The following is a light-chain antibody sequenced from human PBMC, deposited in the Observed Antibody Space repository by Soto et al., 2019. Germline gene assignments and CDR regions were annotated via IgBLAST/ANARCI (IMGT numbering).Light chain of an antibody. CDR2: GNN. CDR1: SSNIGSGYD. J-gene: IGLJ2*01. CDR3: QSYDSSLSGSGV. V-gene: IGLV1-40*01. Sequence: SLLTQPPSVSGAPGQRVTISCTGSSSNIGSGYDVHWYQQLPGTAPKLLIYGNNNRPSGVPDRFSGSKSGTSASLAITGLQAEDEADYYCQSYDSSLSGSGVFGGGTKLTVL.